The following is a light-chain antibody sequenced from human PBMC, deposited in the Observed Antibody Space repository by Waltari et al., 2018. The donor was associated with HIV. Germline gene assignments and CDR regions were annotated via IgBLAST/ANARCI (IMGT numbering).Light chain of an antibody. J-gene: IGKJ1*01. CDR1: QSVTSNS. Sequence: EIVLTQSRGTLPLSPGERATLTCRASQSVTSNSLAWFKQKPGQAPSLRIYGASSMATGTPDKFSAGGSGPHFTLTISGLEPEDFAVYFCHQYGSSPWTVGQGAKVEIK. CDR3: HQYGSSPWT. V-gene: IGKV3-20*01. CDR2: GAS.